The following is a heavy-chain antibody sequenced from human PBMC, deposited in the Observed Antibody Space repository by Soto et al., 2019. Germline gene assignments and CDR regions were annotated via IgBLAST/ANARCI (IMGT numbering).Heavy chain of an antibody. CDR2: IYSGGST. CDR1: GFTFSSYA. D-gene: IGHD6-13*01. CDR3: ARDSSSWYGMDV. V-gene: IGHV3-23*03. Sequence: EVQLLESGGGLVQPGGSLRLSCAASGFTFSSYAMSWVRQAPGKGLEWVSVIYSGGSTYYADSVKGRFTISRDNSKNTLYLQMNRPRAEDTAVYYCARDSSSWYGMDVWGQGTTVTVSS. J-gene: IGHJ6*02.